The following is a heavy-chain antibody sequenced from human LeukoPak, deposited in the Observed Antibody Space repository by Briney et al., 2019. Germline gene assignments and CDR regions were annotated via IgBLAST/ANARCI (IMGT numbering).Heavy chain of an antibody. Sequence: PSETLSLTCTVSGGSISSYYWSWIRQPPGKGLEWIGSIYHSGSTYYNPSLKSRVTISVDTSKNQFSLKLSSVTAADTAVYYCARPRRDYYYYYYMDVWGKGTTVTVSS. V-gene: IGHV4-59*08. J-gene: IGHJ6*03. CDR2: IYHSGST. CDR1: GGSISSYY. CDR3: ARPRRDYYYYYYMDV.